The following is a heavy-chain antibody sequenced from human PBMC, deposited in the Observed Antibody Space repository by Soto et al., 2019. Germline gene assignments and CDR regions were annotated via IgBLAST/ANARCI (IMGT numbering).Heavy chain of an antibody. CDR2: IYPGDSET. CDR1: GYSLPSFW. D-gene: IGHD6-19*01. Sequence: GESLKISCKVSGYSLPSFWIGWVRQMPGKGLEWLGSIYPGDSETRYSPSFQGEVTISADKSITTAYLHWSSLRASDTATYYCVKQHPLDSRAWHNWGQGTLVTASS. V-gene: IGHV5-51*01. CDR3: VKQHPLDSRAWHN. J-gene: IGHJ4*02.